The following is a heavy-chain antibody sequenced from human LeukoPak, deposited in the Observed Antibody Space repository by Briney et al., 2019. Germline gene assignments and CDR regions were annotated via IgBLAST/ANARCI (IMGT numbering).Heavy chain of an antibody. V-gene: IGHV3-7*01. J-gene: IGHJ4*02. CDR1: GFTFSSYW. CDR2: IKQDGSEK. CDR3: ARGPTRANSSDY. Sequence: GGTLRLSCAASGFTFSSYWMSWVRQAPGKGLEWVAKIKQDGSEKYYVDSVKGRFTLSRDNAKNSLYLQMNSLRAEDTAVYYCARGPTRANSSDYWGQGTLVTVSS. D-gene: IGHD2/OR15-2a*01.